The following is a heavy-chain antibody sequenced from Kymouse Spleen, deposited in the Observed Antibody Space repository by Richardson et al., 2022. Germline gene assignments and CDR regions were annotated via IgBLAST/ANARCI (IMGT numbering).Heavy chain of an antibody. J-gene: IGHJ4*02. CDR1: GFTFSSYG. D-gene: IGHD6-13*01. CDR3: ARETSAAGTEYYFDY. CDR2: IWYDGSNK. Sequence: QVQLVESGGGVVQPGRSLRLSCAASGFTFSSYGMHWVRQAPGKGLEWVAVIWYDGSNKYYADSVKGRFTISRDNSKNTLYLQMNSLRAEDTAVYYCARETSAAGTEYYFDYWGQGTLVTVSS. V-gene: IGHV3-33*01.